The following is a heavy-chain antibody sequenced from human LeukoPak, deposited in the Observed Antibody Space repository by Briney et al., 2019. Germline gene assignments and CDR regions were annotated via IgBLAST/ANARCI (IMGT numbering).Heavy chain of an antibody. CDR1: GLTFSDYY. J-gene: IGHJ4*02. D-gene: IGHD3-10*01. CDR2: ISSSSSTI. CDR3: ARFPYMVRGVIITYGAYFDY. Sequence: GGSLRLSCAASGLTFSDYYMSWIRQAPGKGLEWVSYISSSSSTIYYADSVKGRFTIYRDTAKNSVYLQMNSLRAEDTAVYYCARFPYMVRGVIITYGAYFDYWGQGTLVTVSS. V-gene: IGHV3-11*04.